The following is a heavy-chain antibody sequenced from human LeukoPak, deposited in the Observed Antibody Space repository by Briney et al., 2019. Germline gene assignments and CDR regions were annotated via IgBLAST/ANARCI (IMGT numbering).Heavy chain of an antibody. CDR2: IIPIFGTA. J-gene: IGHJ5*02. V-gene: IGHV1-69*06. Sequence: GASVKVSCKASGGTFSSYAISWVRQAPGQGLEWMGGIIPIFGTANYAQKFQGRVTITADKSTSTAYMELSSLRSEDTAVYYCARERTTISWFDPWGQGTLVTVSS. CDR3: ARERTTISWFDP. D-gene: IGHD4-11*01. CDR1: GGTFSSYA.